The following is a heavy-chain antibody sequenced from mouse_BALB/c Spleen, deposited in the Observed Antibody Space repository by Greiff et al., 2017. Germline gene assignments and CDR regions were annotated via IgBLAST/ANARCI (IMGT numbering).Heavy chain of an antibody. J-gene: IGHJ3*01. CDR3: TRGGEYYDYDWFAY. Sequence: EVQVVESGGGLVKPGGSLKLSCAASGFTFSSYTMSWVRQTPEKRLEWVATISSGGSYTYYPDSVKGRFTISRDNAKNTLYLQMSSLKSEDTAMYYCTRGGEYYDYDWFAYWGQGTLVTVSA. D-gene: IGHD2-4*01. V-gene: IGHV5-6-4*01. CDR2: ISSGGSYT. CDR1: GFTFSSYT.